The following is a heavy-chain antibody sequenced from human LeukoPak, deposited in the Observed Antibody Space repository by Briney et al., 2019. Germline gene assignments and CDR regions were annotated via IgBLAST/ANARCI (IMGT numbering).Heavy chain of an antibody. CDR2: ISGSGGST. Sequence: GGSLRLSCAASGFTFSSYAMSWGRQAPGKGLGWVSAISGSGGSTYYPDSVKGRFTISRDNSKNTLYLQMNSLRAEDTAVYYCAKAPNTSVDATMVRDLWGQGTLVTVSS. V-gene: IGHV3-23*01. CDR1: GFTFSSYA. CDR3: AKAPNTSVDATMVRDL. D-gene: IGHD5-18*01. J-gene: IGHJ4*02.